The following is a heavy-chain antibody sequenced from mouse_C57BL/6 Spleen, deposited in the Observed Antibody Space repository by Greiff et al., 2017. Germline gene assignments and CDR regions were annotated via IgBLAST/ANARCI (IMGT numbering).Heavy chain of an antibody. J-gene: IGHJ3*01. CDR1: GYSITSGYY. Sequence: EVHLVESGPGLVKPSQSLSLTCSVTGYSITSGYYWNWIRQFPGNKLEWMGYISYDGSNNYNPSLKNRISITRDTSKNQFFLKLNSVTTEDTATYYCASDYYGSSPWFAYWGQGTLVTVSA. V-gene: IGHV3-6*01. CDR3: ASDYYGSSPWFAY. D-gene: IGHD1-1*01. CDR2: ISYDGSN.